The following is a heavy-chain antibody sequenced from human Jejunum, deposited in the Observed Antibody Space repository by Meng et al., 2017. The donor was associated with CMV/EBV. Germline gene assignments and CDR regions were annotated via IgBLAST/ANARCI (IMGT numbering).Heavy chain of an antibody. V-gene: IGHV4-31*02. CDR2: IYYSGST. D-gene: IGHD5-12*01. CDR1: GGSMSSGGYY. J-gene: IGHJ4*02. CDR3: AVNSDSDYGLHY. Sequence: VSGGSMSSGGYYWNWSRQHTGKGLEWIAYIYYSGSTDYNPSLKSRITISMDTSKNQFSLKLSSVTAADTAVYYCAVNSDSDYGLHYWGQGTLVTVSS.